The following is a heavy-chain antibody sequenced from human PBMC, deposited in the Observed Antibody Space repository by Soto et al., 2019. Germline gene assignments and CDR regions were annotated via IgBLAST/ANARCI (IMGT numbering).Heavy chain of an antibody. CDR2: ISGSGGST. Sequence: EVRLLESGGALVHPGGSLRLSCAASGFTFSNFDMAWVRQAPGKSLEWVSGISGSGGSTSYADSVRGRFTISRDNARTTVYLQINSLGAEDTAVYYCATPKFLYGDSCYSEYFFDNWGQGTLVTVSS. J-gene: IGHJ4*02. CDR3: ATPKFLYGDSCYSEYFFDN. D-gene: IGHD2-15*01. CDR1: GFTFSNFD. V-gene: IGHV3-23*01.